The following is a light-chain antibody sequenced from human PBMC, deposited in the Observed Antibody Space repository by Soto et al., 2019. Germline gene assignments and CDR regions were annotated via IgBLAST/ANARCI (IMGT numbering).Light chain of an antibody. Sequence: QSALTQPPSVSGSPGQSVTISCTGTSSDVGSYDRVSWYQQPPGRAPKLMIYEVNNRPSGVPDRFSGSKSGNTASLTISGLQAEDEADYYCSSYTTTSTVLFGGGTKVTVL. CDR1: SSDVGSYDR. CDR3: SSYTTTSTVL. V-gene: IGLV2-18*02. J-gene: IGLJ2*01. CDR2: EVN.